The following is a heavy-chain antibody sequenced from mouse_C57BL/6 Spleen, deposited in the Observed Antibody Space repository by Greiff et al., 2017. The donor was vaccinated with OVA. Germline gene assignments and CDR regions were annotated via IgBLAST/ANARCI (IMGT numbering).Heavy chain of an antibody. CDR1: GYTFTDYE. J-gene: IGHJ3*01. CDR3: TRYDYDCWFAY. Sequence: VQLQQSGAELVRPGASVTLSCKASGYTFTDYEMHWVKQTPVHGLEWIGAIDPETGGTAYNQKFKGKAILTADQSSSTAYMELRSLTSEDSAVYYCTRYDYDCWFAYWGQGTLVTVSA. D-gene: IGHD2-4*01. CDR2: IDPETGGT. V-gene: IGHV1-15*01.